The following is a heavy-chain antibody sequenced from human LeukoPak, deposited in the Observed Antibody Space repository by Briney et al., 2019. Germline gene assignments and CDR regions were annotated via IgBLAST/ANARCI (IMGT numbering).Heavy chain of an antibody. V-gene: IGHV4-30-2*05. CDR2: IYHSGST. CDR3: ARGRGVVSLYAFDI. Sequence: PSETLSLTCTVSGGSISSGGYYWSWIRQPPGKGLEWIGYIYHSGSTYYNPSLKSRVTISVDTSKNQFSLKLSSVTAADAAVYYCARGRGVVSLYAFDIWGQGTMVTVSS. D-gene: IGHD2-15*01. CDR1: GGSISSGGYY. J-gene: IGHJ3*02.